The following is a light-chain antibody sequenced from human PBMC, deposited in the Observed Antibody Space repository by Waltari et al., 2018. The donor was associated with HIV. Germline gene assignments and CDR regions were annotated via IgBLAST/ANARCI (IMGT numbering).Light chain of an antibody. J-gene: IGLJ2*01. CDR2: DVN. CDR1: SSDVGGYNY. CDR3: CSYAGSYSYVV. Sequence: QSALTQPPSASGSPGQSVTISCTGTSSDVGGYNYVSWYQQHPGKVPQLMIYDVNKRPSGVPDRFSGSKSGNTASLTISGLQAEDEADYYCCSYAGSYSYVVLGGGTKLTVL. V-gene: IGLV2-11*01.